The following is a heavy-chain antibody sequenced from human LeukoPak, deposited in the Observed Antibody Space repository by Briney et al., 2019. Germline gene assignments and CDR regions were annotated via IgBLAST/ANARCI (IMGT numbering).Heavy chain of an antibody. Sequence: SETLSLTCTVSGGSLSSHYWSWLRPPAGKGLEWIGRIYTSGSTNYNPSRKSRVTMSVDTFKNQFSLKLSSVTAAVTAVYYCARVWSGYYSPWGQGTLVTVSS. CDR1: GGSLSSHY. CDR2: IYTSGST. CDR3: ARVWSGYYSP. J-gene: IGHJ5*02. D-gene: IGHD3-3*01. V-gene: IGHV4-4*07.